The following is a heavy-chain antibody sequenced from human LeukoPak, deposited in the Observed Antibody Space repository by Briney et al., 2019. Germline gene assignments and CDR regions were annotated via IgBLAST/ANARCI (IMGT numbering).Heavy chain of an antibody. V-gene: IGHV4-39*01. D-gene: IGHD3-16*02. CDR3: ARQRDVIGPCTQ. CDR2: IYYSGST. Sequence: PSETLSLTCTVSGGPISSSPYYWGWIRQPPGKGLEWIGSIYYSGSTYYNPSLKSRVTISVDTSKNQFSLKLSSVTAADTAVYYCARQRDVIGPCTQWGQGTLVTVSS. J-gene: IGHJ4*02. CDR1: GGPISSSPYY.